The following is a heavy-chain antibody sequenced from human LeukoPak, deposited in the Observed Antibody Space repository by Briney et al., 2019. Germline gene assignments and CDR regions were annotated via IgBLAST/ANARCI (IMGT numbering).Heavy chain of an antibody. CDR2: IYYSGST. D-gene: IGHD2-15*01. V-gene: IGHV4-59*01. Sequence: TSETLSLTCTVSGGSISSYYWGWIRQPPGKGLEWIGYIYYSGSTNYNPSLRRRVTISVDTSKNQFSLKLSSVTAADTAVYYCAGGLGYCSGGSCAYFDYWGQGTLVTVSP. J-gene: IGHJ4*02. CDR1: GGSISSYY. CDR3: AGGLGYCSGGSCAYFDY.